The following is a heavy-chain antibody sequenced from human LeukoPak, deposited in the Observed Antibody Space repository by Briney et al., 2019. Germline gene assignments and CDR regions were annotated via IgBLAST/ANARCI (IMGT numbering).Heavy chain of an antibody. J-gene: IGHJ4*02. V-gene: IGHV3-23*01. Sequence: PGGSLRLSCAASGFTFSNYAMSWVREAPGKGLEWVSSIDASGGATYYADSVKGRFTISRDNSKNMLYLQMNTLRAEDTALYYCTKDGLRGYDFDYWGQGALVPVSS. CDR1: GFTFSNYA. D-gene: IGHD5-12*01. CDR3: TKDGLRGYDFDY. CDR2: IDASGGAT.